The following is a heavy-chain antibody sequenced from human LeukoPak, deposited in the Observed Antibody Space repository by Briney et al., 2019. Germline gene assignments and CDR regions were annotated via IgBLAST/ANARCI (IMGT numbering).Heavy chain of an antibody. CDR3: ARHYKSTRTTVFDY. V-gene: IGHV4-4*02. CDR2: FSHSGIT. Sequence: PSGTLSLTCDVSGASISRGSWWSWVRQPPGKGLEWIGEFSHSGITNFNPSLKSRVTISVDKSRNQFSLNLISVTAADTAVYYCARHYKSTRTTVFDYWGQGTLVTVSA. J-gene: IGHJ4*02. CDR1: GASISRGSW. D-gene: IGHD1-1*01.